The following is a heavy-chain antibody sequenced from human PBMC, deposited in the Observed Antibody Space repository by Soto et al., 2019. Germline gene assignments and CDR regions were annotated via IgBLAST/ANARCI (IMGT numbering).Heavy chain of an antibody. Sequence: QVHLVQSGAEVKKPGASVKVSCKASGYTFTSYGITWVRQAPGQGLEWMGWISAHNRNTDYAQKLKGRVVVTIDTSTSTAYMELRSLISDDSAVYKCANGRSADYWCQGALVTVSS. CDR2: ISAHNRNT. CDR3: ANGRSADY. CDR1: GYTFTSYG. J-gene: IGHJ4*02. V-gene: IGHV1-18*01. D-gene: IGHD4-17*01.